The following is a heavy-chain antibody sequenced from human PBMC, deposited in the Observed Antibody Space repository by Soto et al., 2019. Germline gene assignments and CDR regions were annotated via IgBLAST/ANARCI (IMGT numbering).Heavy chain of an antibody. CDR1: GGTFSSHA. D-gene: IGHD3-10*01. CDR3: ARGNKGPGHYGPGSQGWYGP. J-gene: IGHJ5*02. Sequence: QVQLVQSGPEVKKPGSSVKVSCKVSGGTFSSHAINWLRQAPGQGLEWMGVIIPVTATPNNAEKFQGRVTITADKVTTTVYMELSSVTFDDTAVYFCARGNKGPGHYGPGSQGWYGPWGQGTLFTVTS. CDR2: IIPVTATP. V-gene: IGHV1-69*06.